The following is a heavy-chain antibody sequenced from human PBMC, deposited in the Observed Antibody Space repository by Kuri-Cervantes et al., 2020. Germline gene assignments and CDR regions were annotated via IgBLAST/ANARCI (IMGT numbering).Heavy chain of an antibody. V-gene: IGHV3-7*03. CDR2: IKQDGSEK. CDR1: GFTFSSYW. D-gene: IGHD3-9*01. Sequence: GESLKISCAASGFTFSSYWMSWVRQAPGKGLEWVANIKQDGSEKYYVDSVKGRFTISRDNAKNSLYLQMNSLRAEDTAVYYCAKPRGYDILTGYYLMSFDYWGQGTLVTVSS. J-gene: IGHJ4*02. CDR3: AKPRGYDILTGYYLMSFDY.